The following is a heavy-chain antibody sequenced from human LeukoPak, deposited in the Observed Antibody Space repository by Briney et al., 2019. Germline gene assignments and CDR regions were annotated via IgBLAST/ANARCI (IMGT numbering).Heavy chain of an antibody. J-gene: IGHJ4*02. Sequence: GGSLRLSCAASGFTFSSYEMNWVRQAPGKGLEWVSYISSSGSTIYYADSVKGRFTISRDNAKSSLYLQMNSLRAEDTAVYYCARGRLRNQYWGQGTLVTVSS. CDR1: GFTFSSYE. D-gene: IGHD3-16*01. CDR3: ARGRLRNQY. V-gene: IGHV3-48*03. CDR2: ISSSGSTI.